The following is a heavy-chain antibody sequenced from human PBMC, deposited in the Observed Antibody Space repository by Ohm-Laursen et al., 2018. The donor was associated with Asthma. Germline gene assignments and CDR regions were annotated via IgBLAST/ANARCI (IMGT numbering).Heavy chain of an antibody. CDR2: ITSDGSWT. D-gene: IGHD6-6*01. J-gene: IGHJ4*02. CDR3: AKGLGQLVH. V-gene: IGHV3-30-3*01. Sequence: SLRLSCSASGFTFSNLAMHWVRQAPGKGLEWVSIITSDGSWTSYADSVKGRFTISRDNSKNTLYLQMNSLRAEDTALYYCAKGLGQLVHWGQGTLVTVSS. CDR1: GFTFSNLA.